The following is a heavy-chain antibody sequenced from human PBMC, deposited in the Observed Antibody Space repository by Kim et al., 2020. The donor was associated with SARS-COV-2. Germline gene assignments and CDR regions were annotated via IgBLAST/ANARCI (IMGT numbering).Heavy chain of an antibody. V-gene: IGHV3-30*01. J-gene: IGHJ6*02. Sequence: SVKGRLTTPRDNSKNPLYLQMNSLRSEDTAVYYCARDLLVAATPYGMDVWGQGTTVTVSS. D-gene: IGHD2-15*01. CDR3: ARDLLVAATPYGMDV.